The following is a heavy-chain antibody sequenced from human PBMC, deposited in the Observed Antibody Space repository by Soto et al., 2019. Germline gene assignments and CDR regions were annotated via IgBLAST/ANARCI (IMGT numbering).Heavy chain of an antibody. CDR1: GGSFSGYY. Sequence: QVQLQQWGAGLLKPSETLSLTCAVYGGSFSGYYWNWIRQPPGKGLEWIGEINHSGSTNYNPSLKSRDTLSVDTSKNQFSLKLSSVTAADTAVYYCARGWGRIFDYWGQGTLVTVSS. CDR2: INHSGST. CDR3: ARGWGRIFDY. J-gene: IGHJ4*02. V-gene: IGHV4-34*01. D-gene: IGHD7-27*01.